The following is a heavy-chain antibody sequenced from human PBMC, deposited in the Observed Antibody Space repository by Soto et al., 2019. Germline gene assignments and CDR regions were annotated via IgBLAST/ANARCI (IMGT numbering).Heavy chain of an antibody. CDR3: ARGKIVVVPAAMLFDY. V-gene: IGHV4-34*01. Sequence: QVQLRQWGAGLLKPSETLSLTCTVYGGSFSGYYWSWIRQPPGEGLEWIGEINHSGRINYNPSLKSRVTISLDTSKNQLSLNLSSVTAADTAVYYCARGKIVVVPAAMLFDYWGQGILVSVSS. CDR2: INHSGRI. CDR1: GGSFSGYY. J-gene: IGHJ4*02. D-gene: IGHD2-2*01.